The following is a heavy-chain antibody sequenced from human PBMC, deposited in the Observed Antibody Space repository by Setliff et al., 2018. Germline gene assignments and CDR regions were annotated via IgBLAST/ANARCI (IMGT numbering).Heavy chain of an antibody. Sequence: SETLSLTCTVSGGSISDYYWSWIRQAPGKGLEWIGYIYYGGSTNYNPSLNSRVTISVDTSKNQFSLEMTSVTAADTAVYYCARVAPLIADTDTSDFWGQGTLVTVSS. V-gene: IGHV4-59*01. CDR2: IYYGGST. D-gene: IGHD3-16*01. J-gene: IGHJ4*02. CDR1: GGSISDYY. CDR3: ARVAPLIADTDTSDF.